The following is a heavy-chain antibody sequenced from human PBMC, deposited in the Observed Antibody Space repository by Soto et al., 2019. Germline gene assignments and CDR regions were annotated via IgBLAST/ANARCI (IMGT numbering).Heavy chain of an antibody. CDR2: ISGSGGST. V-gene: IGHV3-23*01. J-gene: IGHJ4*02. CDR1: GFTFSTYA. D-gene: IGHD4-17*01. CDR3: AKRIAYGDYDGGLY. Sequence: GGSLRLSCAASGFTFSTYAMTWVRQAPGKGLEWVSGISGSGGSTYYADSVKGRFTISRDNSKNTLYLQMNSLRAEDTAVYYCAKRIAYGDYDGGLYWGQGTLVTVSS.